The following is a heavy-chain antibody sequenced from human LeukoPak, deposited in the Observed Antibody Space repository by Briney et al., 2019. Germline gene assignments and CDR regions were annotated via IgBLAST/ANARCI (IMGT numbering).Heavy chain of an antibody. D-gene: IGHD4-17*01. Sequence: PSETLSLTCTVSGGSISSGGYYWSWIRQHPEKGLEWIGYIYYSGSTYYNPSLKSRVTISVDTSKNQFSLKLSSVTAADTAVYYCASHDYGDLYFDYWGQGTLVTVSS. CDR2: IYYSGST. J-gene: IGHJ4*02. CDR3: ASHDYGDLYFDY. V-gene: IGHV4-31*03. CDR1: GGSISSGGYY.